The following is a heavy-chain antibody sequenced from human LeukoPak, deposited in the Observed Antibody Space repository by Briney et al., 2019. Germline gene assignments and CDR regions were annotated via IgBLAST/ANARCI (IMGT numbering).Heavy chain of an antibody. Sequence: SETLTLTCTASGVSISSYYLSWIRQPPGKGLEWIGYIYYSGSTNYNPSLKSRVTISVDTSKNPFSLKLSSVTAADTAVYYCARDRISPYYYGMDVWGQGTTVTVSS. CDR1: GVSISSYY. J-gene: IGHJ6*02. CDR3: ARDRISPYYYGMDV. CDR2: IYYSGST. V-gene: IGHV4-59*01.